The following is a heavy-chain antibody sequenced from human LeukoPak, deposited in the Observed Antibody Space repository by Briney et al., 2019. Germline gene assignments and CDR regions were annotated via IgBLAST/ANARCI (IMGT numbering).Heavy chain of an antibody. CDR1: GYTLTGYY. Sequence: GASVKVSCKASGYTLTGYYMHWVRLAPGQGLEWMGWINPSSGDTNYAQKFQGRVTMTRDTSISTAYMELSRLRSDDTAVYYCAKHPYEYYFDYWSQGTLVTVST. V-gene: IGHV1-2*02. J-gene: IGHJ4*02. CDR3: AKHPYEYYFDY. D-gene: IGHD5-12*01. CDR2: INPSSGDT.